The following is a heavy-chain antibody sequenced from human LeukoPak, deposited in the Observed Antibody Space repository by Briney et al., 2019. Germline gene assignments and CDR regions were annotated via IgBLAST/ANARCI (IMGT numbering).Heavy chain of an antibody. J-gene: IGHJ2*01. Sequence: PSETLSLTCTVSGGSISSSSYYWGWIRQPPGKGLEWIGSIYYSGSTYYNPSLKSRVTISVDTSKNQFSLKLSSVTAADTAVYYCARRPYSYLPRDWYFDLWGRGTLVTVSS. CDR2: IYYSGST. D-gene: IGHD5-18*01. CDR3: ARRPYSYLPRDWYFDL. V-gene: IGHV4-39*01. CDR1: GGSISSSSYY.